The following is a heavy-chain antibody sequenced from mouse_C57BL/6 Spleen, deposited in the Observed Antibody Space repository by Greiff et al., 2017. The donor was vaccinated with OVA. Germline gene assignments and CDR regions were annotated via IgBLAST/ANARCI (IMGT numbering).Heavy chain of an antibody. CDR2: INPGSGGT. D-gene: IGHD2-1*01. CDR3: AREGGYGNYDY. Sequence: QVQLQQSGAELVRPGTSVKVSCKASGYAFTNYLIEWVKQRPGQGLEWIGVINPGSGGTNYNEKFKGKATLTADKSSSTAYMQLSSLTSEDSAVYFCAREGGYGNYDYWGKGTTLTVSS. CDR1: GYAFTNYL. J-gene: IGHJ2*01. V-gene: IGHV1-54*01.